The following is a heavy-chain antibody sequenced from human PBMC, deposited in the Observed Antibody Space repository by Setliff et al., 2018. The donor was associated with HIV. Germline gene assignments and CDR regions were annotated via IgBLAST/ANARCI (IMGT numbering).Heavy chain of an antibody. D-gene: IGHD4-17*01. V-gene: IGHV4-39*01. CDR3: ARPLMTTVVSVYAFDI. CDR1: GGSISSSSYY. Sequence: ASETLSLTCTVSGGSISSSSYYWGWIRQPPGKGLEWIGSIYYRGSTYYNPSLKSRVTISVDTSKNQFSLKLSSVTAADTAVYYCARPLMTTVVSVYAFDIWGQGTMVTVSS. CDR2: IYYRGST. J-gene: IGHJ3*02.